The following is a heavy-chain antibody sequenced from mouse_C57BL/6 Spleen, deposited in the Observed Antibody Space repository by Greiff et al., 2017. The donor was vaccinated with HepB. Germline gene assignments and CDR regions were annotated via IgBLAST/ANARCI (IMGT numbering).Heavy chain of an antibody. Sequence: VQLLESGPALVLPSHTLPITCTASGFSLTTYGVHWVRQSPGKGLEWLGGIWSGGSTDYNAAFISRLSISKDNSKSQVFFKMNSLQADDTAIYYCDKNGNDSDWFAYWGQGTLVTMS. CDR2: IWSGGST. J-gene: IGHJ3*01. V-gene: IGHV2-2*01. CDR3: DKNGNDSDWFAY. CDR1: GFSLTTYG. D-gene: IGHD2-4*01.